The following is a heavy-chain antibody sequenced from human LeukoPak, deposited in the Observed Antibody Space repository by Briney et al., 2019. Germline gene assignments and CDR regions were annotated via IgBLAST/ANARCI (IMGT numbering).Heavy chain of an antibody. CDR2: ISYDGSNK. J-gene: IGHJ1*01. CDR3: ARRAAGRPGADYFQH. V-gene: IGHV3-30-3*01. D-gene: IGHD3-10*01. Sequence: QPGRSLRLSCAASGFTFSSYAIHWVRQAPGKGLEWVAVISYDGSNKYYADSVKGRFTISRDNAKNSLYLQMNSLRDEDTAVYYCARRAAGRPGADYFQHWGQGILVTVSS. CDR1: GFTFSSYA.